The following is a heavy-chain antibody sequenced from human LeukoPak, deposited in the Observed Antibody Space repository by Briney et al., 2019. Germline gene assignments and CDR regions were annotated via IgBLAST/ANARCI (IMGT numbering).Heavy chain of an antibody. D-gene: IGHD5-12*01. Sequence: GGSLRLSCAASGFTFSSYAMHWVRQAPGKGLEWVAVISYDGSNKYYADSVKGRFTISRDNSKNTLYLQMNSLRAEDTAVYYCARDIGGYDRGRFDYWGQGTLVTVSS. CDR1: GFTFSSYA. CDR3: ARDIGGYDRGRFDY. CDR2: ISYDGSNK. J-gene: IGHJ4*02. V-gene: IGHV3-30-3*01.